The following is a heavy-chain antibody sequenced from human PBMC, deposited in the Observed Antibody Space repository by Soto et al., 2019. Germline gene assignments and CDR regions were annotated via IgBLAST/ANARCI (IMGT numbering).Heavy chain of an antibody. J-gene: IGHJ5*02. Sequence: QLQLQESGPGLVKPSETLSLTCSVSGDSISSSTYYWGWIRQPPGKGLEWIGTIYYSGNTYYNPSLKSRDTISVDTSKNQFSLKLSSVTAADTAVYYCAITLSYSTRNWFDPWGQGTLVTVSS. V-gene: IGHV4-39*01. CDR2: IYYSGNT. CDR1: GDSISSSTYY. D-gene: IGHD6-13*01. CDR3: AITLSYSTRNWFDP.